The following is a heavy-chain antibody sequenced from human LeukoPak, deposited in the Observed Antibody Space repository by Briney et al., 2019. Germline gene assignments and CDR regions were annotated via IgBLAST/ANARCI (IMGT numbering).Heavy chain of an antibody. CDR3: ARVYYSNSYDYWYFDL. D-gene: IGHD6-13*01. V-gene: IGHV4-59*01. Sequence: SETLSLTCTVSGGSIRSYYWSWIRRPPGKGLEWTAYIYYSGSTNYNPSLKSRVTISVDTSKNQFSLKLSSVTAADTAVYYCARVYYSNSYDYWYFDLWGRGTLVTVSS. CDR2: IYYSGST. CDR1: GGSIRSYY. J-gene: IGHJ2*01.